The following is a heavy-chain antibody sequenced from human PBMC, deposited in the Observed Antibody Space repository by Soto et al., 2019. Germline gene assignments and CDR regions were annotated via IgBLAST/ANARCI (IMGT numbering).Heavy chain of an antibody. Sequence: QVQRVESGGGVVQPGRSLRLSCAASGFTFSSYGMHWVRQAPGKGLEWVAVISYDGSNKYYADSVKGRFTISRDNSKNTLYLQMNSLRAEDTAVYYCAKDSVGPYYYYYGMDVWGQGTTVTVSS. CDR1: GFTFSSYG. V-gene: IGHV3-30*18. J-gene: IGHJ6*02. CDR3: AKDSVGPYYYYYGMDV. CDR2: ISYDGSNK.